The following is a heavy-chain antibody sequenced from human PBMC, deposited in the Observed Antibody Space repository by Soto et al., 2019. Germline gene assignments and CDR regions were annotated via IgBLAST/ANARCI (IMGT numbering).Heavy chain of an antibody. CDR3: AREGVAVAGCFDY. CDR2: IWYDGSNK. V-gene: IGHV3-33*01. J-gene: IGHJ4*02. D-gene: IGHD6-19*01. CDR1: GFTFSSYG. Sequence: QVQLVESGGGVVQPGRSLRLSCAASGFTFSSYGMHWVRQAPGKGLEWVAVIWYDGSNKYYADSVKGRFTISRDNSKNTLYLQMNSLGAEDTAVYYCAREGVAVAGCFDYWGQGTLVTVSS.